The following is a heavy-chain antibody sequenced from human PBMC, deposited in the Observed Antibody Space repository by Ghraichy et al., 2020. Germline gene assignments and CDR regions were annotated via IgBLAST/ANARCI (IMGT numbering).Heavy chain of an antibody. V-gene: IGHV3-48*02. Sequence: GGSLRLSCAASGFTFSIYSMNWVRQAPGKGLEWVSYISYSGTDIRYADSVKGRFTTSRDNAKNSRYLQMNSLGDEDTAVYYRARVGTSSTSNNWFDLWGQGTLVTVSS. CDR2: ISYSGTDI. D-gene: IGHD2-2*01. CDR3: ARVGTSSTSNNWFDL. CDR1: GFTFSIYS. J-gene: IGHJ5*02.